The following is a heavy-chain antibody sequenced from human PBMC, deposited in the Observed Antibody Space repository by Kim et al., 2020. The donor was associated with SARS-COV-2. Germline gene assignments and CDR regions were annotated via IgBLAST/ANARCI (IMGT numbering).Heavy chain of an antibody. CDR3: VRQGLDV. V-gene: IGHV3-23*01. Sequence: GGSLRLSCAASGFSFNNYNTDWVRQAPGKGLEWVSTIFASDGNSYYADSVRGRFTISRDNSNSMVYLQMNALRAEDTAVYYCVRQGLDVWGQGPKV. J-gene: IGHJ6*02. CDR2: IFASDGNS. CDR1: GFSFNNYN.